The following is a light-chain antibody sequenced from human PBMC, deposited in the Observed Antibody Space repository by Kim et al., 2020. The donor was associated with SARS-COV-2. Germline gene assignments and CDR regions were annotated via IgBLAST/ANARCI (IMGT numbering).Light chain of an antibody. Sequence: SYELTQPPSVSVSPGQTASITCSGDKLGDKYACWYQQKPGQSPVLVIYQDSKRPSGIPERFSGSNSGNTATLTISGTQAMDEDDYYCQAWDRTTVV. CDR1: KLGDKY. CDR2: QDS. V-gene: IGLV3-1*01. CDR3: QAWDRTTVV. J-gene: IGLJ2*01.